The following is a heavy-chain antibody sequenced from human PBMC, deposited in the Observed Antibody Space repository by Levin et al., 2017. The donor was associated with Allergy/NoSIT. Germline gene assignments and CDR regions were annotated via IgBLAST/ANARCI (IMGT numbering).Heavy chain of an antibody. CDR3: ARDMGVNFVY. CDR2: IYSGGTT. D-gene: IGHD3-10*01. J-gene: IGHJ4*02. V-gene: IGHV3-66*01. Sequence: GESLKISCAVSGFTVSTNYMSWVRQAPGKGLEWVSLIYSGGTTYYADSVKGRFTISRDNSKNTLYLQMNSLRAEDTAVYYCARDMGVNFVYWGQGTLVTVSS. CDR1: GFTVSTNY.